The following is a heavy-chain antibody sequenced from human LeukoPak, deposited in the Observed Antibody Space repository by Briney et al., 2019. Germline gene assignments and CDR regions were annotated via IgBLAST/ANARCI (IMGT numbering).Heavy chain of an antibody. CDR2: INHSGST. Sequence: SETLSLTCAVYGGSFSGYYWSWTRQPPGKGLEWIGEINHSGSTNYNPSLKSRVTISVDTSKNQFSLKLSSVTAADTAVYYCARVHHFWSGYFNWFDPWGQGTLVTVSS. J-gene: IGHJ5*02. CDR1: GGSFSGYY. CDR3: ARVHHFWSGYFNWFDP. D-gene: IGHD3-3*02. V-gene: IGHV4-34*01.